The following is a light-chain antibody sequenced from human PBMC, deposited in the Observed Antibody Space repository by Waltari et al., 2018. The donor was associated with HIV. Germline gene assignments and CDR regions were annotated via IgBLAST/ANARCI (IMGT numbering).Light chain of an antibody. CDR2: SNN. Sequence: QSVLTQPPSASGTPGQRVTISCSGSSSKIGSNTVNWYQQLPGTAPKLLIYSNNPRPSGVPVRFAGSKSGTSASLAISGLQSEDEADYYCAAWHDSLNGSWVFGGGTKLTVL. J-gene: IGLJ3*02. CDR1: SSKIGSNT. CDR3: AAWHDSLNGSWV. V-gene: IGLV1-44*01.